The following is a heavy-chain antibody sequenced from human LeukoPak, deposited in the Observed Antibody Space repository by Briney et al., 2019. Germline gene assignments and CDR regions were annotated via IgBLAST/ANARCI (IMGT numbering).Heavy chain of an antibody. CDR1: GFTFSGSA. D-gene: IGHD2-15*01. V-gene: IGHV3-73*01. Sequence: AGGSLRLSCAASGFTFSGSAVHWVRQSSGKGLERVGHIDKKDNLYATAYAESVKGRFTISRDDSKDTAFLHMDSLKTEDTALYYCTRDRGTYNWFDPWGQGTLVTVSS. CDR3: TRDRGTYNWFDP. CDR2: IDKKDNLYAT. J-gene: IGHJ5*02.